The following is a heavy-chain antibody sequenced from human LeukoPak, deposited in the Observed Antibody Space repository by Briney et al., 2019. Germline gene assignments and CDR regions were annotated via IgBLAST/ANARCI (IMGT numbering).Heavy chain of an antibody. CDR1: GFTFSSYG. V-gene: IGHV3-30*02. CDR3: AKDFSQTYYYGSGSYFIDY. J-gene: IGHJ4*02. D-gene: IGHD3-10*01. CDR2: IRYDGSNK. Sequence: GGSLRLSCAASGFTFSSYGMHWVRQAPGKGLEWVAFIRYDGSNKYYADSVKGRFTISRDNSKNTLYLQMNSLRAEDTAVYYCAKDFSQTYYYGSGSYFIDYWGQGTLVTVSS.